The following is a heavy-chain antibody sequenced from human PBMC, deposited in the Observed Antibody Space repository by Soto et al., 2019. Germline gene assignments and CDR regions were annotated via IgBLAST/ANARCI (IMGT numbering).Heavy chain of an antibody. V-gene: IGHV4-30-4*01. CDR1: GGSISSGDYY. D-gene: IGHD3-3*01. CDR2: IYYSGST. CDR3: AREDGSGYWFDY. J-gene: IGHJ4*02. Sequence: SETLSLTCTVSGGSISSGDYYWSWIRQPPGKGLEWIGYIYYSGSTYYNPSLKSRVTISVDTSKNQFSLKLSSVTAADTAVYYCAREDGSGYWFDYWGQGTLVTVSS.